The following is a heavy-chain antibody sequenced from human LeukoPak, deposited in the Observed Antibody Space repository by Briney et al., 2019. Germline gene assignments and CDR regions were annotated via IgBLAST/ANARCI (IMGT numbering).Heavy chain of an antibody. CDR1: GGSISSYY. J-gene: IGHJ3*02. CDR3: ARDQTYYDSSGYSLYAFDI. CDR2: IYTSGST. V-gene: IGHV4-4*07. D-gene: IGHD3-22*01. Sequence: SETLSLTCTVSGGSISSYYWSWIRQPAGKGLEWIGRIYTSGSTNYNPSLKSRVTMSVDTSKNQFPLKLSSVTAADTAVYYCARDQTYYDSSGYSLYAFDIWGQGTMVTVSS.